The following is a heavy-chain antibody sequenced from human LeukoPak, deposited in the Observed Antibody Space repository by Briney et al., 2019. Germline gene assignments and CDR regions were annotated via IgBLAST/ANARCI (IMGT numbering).Heavy chain of an antibody. CDR3: ARDTYNSGWCSDY. CDR1: GYTFTSYG. D-gene: IGHD6-19*01. J-gene: IGHJ4*02. Sequence: GASVKVSCKTSGYTFTSYGISWVPQAPGHGLEWMGWISTYNGNTNYAQNLQGRVIMTTDTSTSTAYMELRSLRSDDTAVYYCARDTYNSGWCSDYWGQGTLVTVSS. V-gene: IGHV1-18*01. CDR2: ISTYNGNT.